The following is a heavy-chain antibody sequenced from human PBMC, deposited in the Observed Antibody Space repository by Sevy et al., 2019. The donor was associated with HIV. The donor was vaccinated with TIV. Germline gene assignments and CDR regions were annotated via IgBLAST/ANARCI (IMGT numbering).Heavy chain of an antibody. CDR1: GDSISSSHW. D-gene: IGHD6-25*01. CDR3: AAAAGTDVLGYYFGS. V-gene: IGHV4-4*02. Sequence: SETLSLTCSVSGDSISSSHWWSWVRQTPGKGLEWIGDMYHRGTTNYNPSLKSRVIISVDKSKNPFSLKLTSVTAADTAVYYCAAAAGTDVLGYYFGSWGQGTQVTVSS. CDR2: MYHRGTT. J-gene: IGHJ4*02.